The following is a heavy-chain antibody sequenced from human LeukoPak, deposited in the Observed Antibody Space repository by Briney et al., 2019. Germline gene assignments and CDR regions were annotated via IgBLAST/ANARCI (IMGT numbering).Heavy chain of an antibody. CDR2: IYYSGST. CDR3: ASGILTGYYPIFDY. D-gene: IGHD3-9*01. CDR1: GGSISSSSYY. J-gene: IGHJ4*02. V-gene: IGHV4-39*07. Sequence: SETLSLTCTVSGGSISSSSYYWGWIRQPPGKGLEWIGSIYYSGSTYYNPSLKSRVTISVDTSKNQFSLKLSSVTAADTAVYYCASGILTGYYPIFDYWGQGTLVTVSS.